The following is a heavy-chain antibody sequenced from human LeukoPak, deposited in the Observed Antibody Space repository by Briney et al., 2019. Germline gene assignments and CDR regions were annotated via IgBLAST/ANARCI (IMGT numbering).Heavy chain of an antibody. CDR1: GGSISSSSYY. J-gene: IGHJ4*02. V-gene: IGHV4-39*02. D-gene: IGHD3-16*02. CDR2: IYYSGST. CDR3: ARDRNDYVWGSYHLY. Sequence: SETLSLTCTVSGGSISSSSYYWGWIRQPPGKGLEWIGSIYYSGSTYYNPSLKSRVTISVDTSKNQFSLKLSSVTAADTAVYYCARDRNDYVWGSYHLYWGQGTLVTVSS.